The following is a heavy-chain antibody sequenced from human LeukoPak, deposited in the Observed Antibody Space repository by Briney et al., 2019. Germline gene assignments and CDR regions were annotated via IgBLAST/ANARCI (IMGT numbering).Heavy chain of an antibody. CDR3: ARLQTPYSSSWYGFDY. CDR2: IYPGDSDT. V-gene: IGHV5-51*01. Sequence: GESLKNSCKGSGYSFTSYWIGWVRQMPGKGLEWMGIIYPGDSDTRYSPSFQGQVTISADKSISTAYLQWSSLKASDTAMYYCARLQTPYSSSWYGFDYWGQGTLVTVSS. CDR1: GYSFTSYW. D-gene: IGHD6-13*01. J-gene: IGHJ4*02.